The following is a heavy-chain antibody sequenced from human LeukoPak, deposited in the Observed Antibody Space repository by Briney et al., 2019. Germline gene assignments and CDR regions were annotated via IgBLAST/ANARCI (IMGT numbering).Heavy chain of an antibody. CDR2: INQDGSEK. V-gene: IGHV3-7*05. CDR1: GFTFSSCS. CDR3: ARDKSYGDSEDY. D-gene: IGHD4-17*01. J-gene: IGHJ4*02. Sequence: GGSLRLSCAASGFTFSSCSMNWVRQAPGKGLEWVANINQDGSEKYYVDSAKGRFTISRDNAKNSLYLQMNSLRAEDTALYYCARDKSYGDSEDYWGQGTLVTVSS.